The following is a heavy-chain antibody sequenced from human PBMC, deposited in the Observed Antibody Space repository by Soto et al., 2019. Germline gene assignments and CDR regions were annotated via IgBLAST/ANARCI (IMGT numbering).Heavy chain of an antibody. Sequence: SETLSLTCTLSGGSISRYYWSWLRQPPGKGLEWIGYMYNTGSTVYNPSFKSRVTISVDTSKNQFSLKLNSVTAADTAVYYCERVSDNIYYYGMDVWGQGTTVTVSS. D-gene: IGHD1-20*01. CDR2: MYNTGST. J-gene: IGHJ6*02. CDR1: GGSISRYY. V-gene: IGHV4-59*01. CDR3: ERVSDNIYYYGMDV.